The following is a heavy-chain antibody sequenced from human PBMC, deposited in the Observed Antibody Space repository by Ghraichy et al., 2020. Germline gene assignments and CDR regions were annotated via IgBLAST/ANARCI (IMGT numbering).Heavy chain of an antibody. J-gene: IGHJ4*02. V-gene: IGHV3-23*01. CDR3: AKRDYSDISGYAPLFDY. D-gene: IGHD3-22*01. CDR2: ITGSGVNT. CDR1: GFTFNTYA. Sequence: GGSLRLSCAASGFTFNTYAMSWVRQAPGKGLEWVSGITGSGVNTYYADSVEGRFTVSRDNSNNMLYLQMSSLRVWDTAVYYWAKRDYSDISGYAPLFDYWGQGTLVTVSS.